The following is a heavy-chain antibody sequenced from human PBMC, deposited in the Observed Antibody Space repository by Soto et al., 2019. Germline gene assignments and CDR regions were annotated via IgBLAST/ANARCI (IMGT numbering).Heavy chain of an antibody. J-gene: IGHJ4*02. CDR3: ARLLHGYSPVFDY. D-gene: IGHD5-18*01. CDR2: TIPIFGTA. CDR1: GGTFSSYA. Sequence: SVKVSCKASGGTFSSYAISWVRQAPGQGLEWMGGTIPIFGTANYAQKFQGRVTITADESTSTAYMELSSLRSEDTAVYYCARLLHGYSPVFDYWGQGTLVTVSS. V-gene: IGHV1-69*13.